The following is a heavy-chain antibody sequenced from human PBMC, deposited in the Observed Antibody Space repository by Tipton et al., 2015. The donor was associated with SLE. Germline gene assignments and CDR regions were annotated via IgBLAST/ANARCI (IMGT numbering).Heavy chain of an antibody. V-gene: IGHV4-34*01. CDR3: ARGNILTGYPLSWFDP. CDR2: INHSGST. D-gene: IGHD3-9*01. Sequence: TLSLTCAVYGGSFSGYCWTWIRQPPGKGLEWIGEINHSGSTNYNPSLKSRVTISVDTSKNQFSLKLSSVTAADTAVYYCARGNILTGYPLSWFDPWGQGTLVTVSS. CDR1: GGSFSGYC. J-gene: IGHJ5*02.